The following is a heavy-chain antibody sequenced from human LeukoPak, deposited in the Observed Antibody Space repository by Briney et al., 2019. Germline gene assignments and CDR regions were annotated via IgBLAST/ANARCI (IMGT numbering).Heavy chain of an antibody. V-gene: IGHV4-59*01. CDR3: ARGHFGWFDP. J-gene: IGHJ5*02. D-gene: IGHD2/OR15-2a*01. Sequence: SETLSLTCTVSGGSISSYYWSWVRQPPGKGLEWIGYIYYSGSTDYNPSLKSRVTISVDTSKNQFSLKLSSVTAADTAVYYCARGHFGWFDPWGQGTLVTVSS. CDR1: GGSISSYY. CDR2: IYYSGST.